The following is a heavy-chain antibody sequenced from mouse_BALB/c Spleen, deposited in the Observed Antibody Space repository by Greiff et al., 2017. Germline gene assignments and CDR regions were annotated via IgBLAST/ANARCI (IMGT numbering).Heavy chain of an antibody. J-gene: IGHJ4*01. Sequence: EVKLVESGGGLVKPGGSLKLSCAASGFTFSSYTMSWVRQTPEKRLEWVATISSGGSYTYYPDSVKGRFTISRDYAKNTLYLQMSSLKSEDTAMYYCTRDGGHYGSSPGDYWGQGTSVTVSS. CDR1: GFTFSSYT. D-gene: IGHD1-1*01. CDR2: ISSGGSYT. CDR3: TRDGGHYGSSPGDY. V-gene: IGHV5-6-4*01.